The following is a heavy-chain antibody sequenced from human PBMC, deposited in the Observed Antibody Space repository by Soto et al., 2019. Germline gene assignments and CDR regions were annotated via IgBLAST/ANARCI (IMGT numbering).Heavy chain of an antibody. CDR1: GFTFSSYA. J-gene: IGHJ5*02. CDR2: ISGSGGST. Sequence: PGGSLRLSCAASGFTFSSYAMSWVRQAPGKGLEWDSAISGSGGSTYYADSVKGRFTISRDNSKNTLYLQMNSLRAEYTAVYYCAKVVREHDPQRGYNWFDPWVQGTLVTVSS. D-gene: IGHD1-1*01. CDR3: AKVVREHDPQRGYNWFDP. V-gene: IGHV3-23*01.